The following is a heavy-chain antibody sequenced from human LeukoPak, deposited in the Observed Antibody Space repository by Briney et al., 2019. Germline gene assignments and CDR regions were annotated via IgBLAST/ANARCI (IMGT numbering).Heavy chain of an antibody. CDR1: GFTFSSYP. D-gene: IGHD3-16*01. V-gene: IGHV3-48*01. Sequence: GGSLRLSCVASGFTFSSYPMCWVRQPPGKGLEWVSYISRVRSPISSEDSVKGRSTISRANATNSLYLQMTSLRAEATAVSYCSRIPDYDYVWWSYYYYYYMDVWGKGTTVTVSS. J-gene: IGHJ6*03. CDR2: ISRVRSPI. CDR3: SRIPDYDYVWWSYYYYYYMDV.